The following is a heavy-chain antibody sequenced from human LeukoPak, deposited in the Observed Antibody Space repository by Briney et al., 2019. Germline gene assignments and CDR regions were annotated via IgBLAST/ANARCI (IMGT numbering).Heavy chain of an antibody. CDR2: INPNSGGT. D-gene: IGHD2-2*02. V-gene: IGHV1-2*04. CDR1: GYTFTGYY. Sequence: ASVKVSCKASGYTFTGYYMHWVRQAPGQGLEWMGWINPNSGGTNYAQKFQGWVIMTRDTSISTAYMELSRLRSDDTAVYYCARDIVVVPAAIGGYYGMDVWGQGTTVTVSS. J-gene: IGHJ6*02. CDR3: ARDIVVVPAAIGGYYGMDV.